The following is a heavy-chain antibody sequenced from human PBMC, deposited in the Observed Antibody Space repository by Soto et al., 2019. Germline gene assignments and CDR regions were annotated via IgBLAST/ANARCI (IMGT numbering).Heavy chain of an antibody. V-gene: IGHV4-4*02. D-gene: IGHD3-9*01. CDR3: TRDGAGTGNYFYYMDV. CDR2: IYQTGSA. Sequence: QVQLQESGPGLVKPSGTLSLTCAVSSGSISSSNWWSWVRQPPGKGLEWIGEIYQTGSANYNPSPKSRVTISVDKSNNQFSLNLRSVTAADTAVYYCTRDGAGTGNYFYYMDVWGKGTTVTVSS. J-gene: IGHJ6*03. CDR1: SGSISSSNW.